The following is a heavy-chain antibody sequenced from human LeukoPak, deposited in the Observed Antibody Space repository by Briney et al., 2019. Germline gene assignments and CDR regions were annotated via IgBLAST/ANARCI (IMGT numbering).Heavy chain of an antibody. V-gene: IGHV3-48*01. CDR2: IADSTTI. J-gene: IGHJ4*02. CDR1: GFIFNNYW. CDR3: VRDHLWAFDY. Sequence: GGSLRLSCAASGFIFNNYWMHWVRQAPGKGLEWISYIADSTTIYYADSVKGRFTISRDNARNSLYLQMNSLRAEDTAVYYCVRDHLWAFDYWGQGTLVTVSS. D-gene: IGHD3-10*01.